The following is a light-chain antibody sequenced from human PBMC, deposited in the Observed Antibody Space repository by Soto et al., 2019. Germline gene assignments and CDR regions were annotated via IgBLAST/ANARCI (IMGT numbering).Light chain of an antibody. Sequence: QSALTQPPSASGSPGQSVAISCTGTSSDVGGYNYVSWYQQHPGKPPRLIIYEVSERPSGVPDRFSGSKSGNAAALTVSGLQAEDEADYYCSSYAGSNILGVFGGGTKLTVL. V-gene: IGLV2-8*01. CDR2: EVS. J-gene: IGLJ2*01. CDR3: SSYAGSNILGV. CDR1: SSDVGGYNY.